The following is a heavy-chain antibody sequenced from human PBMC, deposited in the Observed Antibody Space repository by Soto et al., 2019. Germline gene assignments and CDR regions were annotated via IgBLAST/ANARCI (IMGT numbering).Heavy chain of an antibody. V-gene: IGHV3-74*01. Sequence: GGSLRLSCAASGFTVCGYWMHWVRQAPGKGLTWVSRINSDGSYTSSADSVKGRFTISKDNARNTLYLQMNSLGIEDTAVYYCTRALGAMMGTACWGQGTLVTVS. CDR3: TRALGAMMGTAC. J-gene: IGHJ4*02. CDR1: GFTVCGYW. CDR2: INSDGSYT. D-gene: IGHD2-21*02.